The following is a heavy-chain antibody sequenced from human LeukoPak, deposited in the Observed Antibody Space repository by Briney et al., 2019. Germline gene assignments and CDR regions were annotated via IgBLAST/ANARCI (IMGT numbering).Heavy chain of an antibody. CDR2: IHTSGST. J-gene: IGHJ4*02. D-gene: IGHD3-10*01. CDR1: GGSFSGYY. CDR3: AKEGMIRGVIDY. Sequence: KPSETLSLTCAVYGGSFSGYYWTWIRQPAGKGLEWIGHIHTSGSTNYNPSLKSRVTMSLDTSKNQLSLKLNSVTAADTAVYYCAKEGMIRGVIDYWGQGALVTVSS. V-gene: IGHV4-4*07.